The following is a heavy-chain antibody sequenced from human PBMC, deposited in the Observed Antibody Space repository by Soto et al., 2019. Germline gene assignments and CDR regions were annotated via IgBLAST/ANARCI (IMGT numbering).Heavy chain of an antibody. V-gene: IGHV1-18*01. J-gene: IGHJ4*02. CDR1: GYTFTSYG. CDR3: ARDSSPYGDYVGFDY. D-gene: IGHD4-17*01. CDR2: ISAYNGNT. Sequence: QVQLVRSGAEVKKPGASVKVSCKASGYTFTSYGISWVRQAPGQGLEWMGWISAYNGNTNYAQKLQGRVTMTTDTSKXTAYMELRSLRSDDTAVYYCARDSSPYGDYVGFDYWGQGTLVTVSS.